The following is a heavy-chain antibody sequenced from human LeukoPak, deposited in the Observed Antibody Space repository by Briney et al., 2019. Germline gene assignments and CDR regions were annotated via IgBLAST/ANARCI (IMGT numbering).Heavy chain of an antibody. Sequence: SETLSLTCTVSGGSISHYYWSWIRQPPGKGLEWIGYVYYTGSTNYNPSLESRVTISLDTSRNQFSLKLSSVTAADTAVYYCARLRSFLSAFDIWGQGTMVTVSS. CDR1: GGSISHYY. CDR3: ARLRSFLSAFDI. V-gene: IGHV4-59*08. J-gene: IGHJ3*02. CDR2: VYYTGST. D-gene: IGHD3-3*01.